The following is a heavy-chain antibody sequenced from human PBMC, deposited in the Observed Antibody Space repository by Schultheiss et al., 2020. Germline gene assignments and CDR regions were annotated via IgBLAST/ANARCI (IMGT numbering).Heavy chain of an antibody. D-gene: IGHD6-13*01. Sequence: SETLSLTCTVSSGSISSCYWSWIRQPPGKGLEWIGYIHYSVNTKYNVSLKSRVTISVDTSKNQFSLKLSSVTAADTAVYYCAKDRTIAAARIPLGYWGQGTLVTVSS. CDR3: AKDRTIAAARIPLGY. CDR1: SGSISSCY. CDR2: IHYSVNT. J-gene: IGHJ4*02. V-gene: IGHV4-59*12.